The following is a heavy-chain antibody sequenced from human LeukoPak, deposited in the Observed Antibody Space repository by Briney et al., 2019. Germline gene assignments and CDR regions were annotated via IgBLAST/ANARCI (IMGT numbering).Heavy chain of an antibody. Sequence: GGSLRLSCAASGFIFSSFTMNWVRQAPGKGLEWVSSINSGSNSIYYADSVKGRFTISRDNAKNSLYLQMNSLRAEDTAVYYCTRGSYGDYGYWGQGALVTVSS. J-gene: IGHJ4*02. CDR2: INSGSNSI. V-gene: IGHV3-21*01. D-gene: IGHD4-17*01. CDR3: TRGSYGDYGY. CDR1: GFIFSSFT.